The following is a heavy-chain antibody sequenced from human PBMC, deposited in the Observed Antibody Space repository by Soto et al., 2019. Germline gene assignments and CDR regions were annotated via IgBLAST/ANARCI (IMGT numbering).Heavy chain of an antibody. CDR1: GYNFTGLY. CDR2: IIPIFGTA. Sequence: VTVLCQASGYNFTGLYTHWVRQENRQGLEWMGGIIPIFGTANYAQKFQGRVTITADESTRTAYTELSSLRSEDTAVYYCASPSSVTTAGIDVWGQGTMGSVS. V-gene: IGHV1-69*13. D-gene: IGHD4-17*01. J-gene: IGHJ6*01. CDR3: ASPSSVTTAGIDV.